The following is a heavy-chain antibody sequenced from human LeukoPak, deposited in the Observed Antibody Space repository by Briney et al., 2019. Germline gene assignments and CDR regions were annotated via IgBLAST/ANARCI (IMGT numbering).Heavy chain of an antibody. V-gene: IGHV1-2*02. CDR3: ARAKKITGTTSVLFDY. Sequence: ASVKVSCKASGYTFTGYYMHWVRQAPGQGLEWMGCINPNSGGTNYAQKFQGRVTMTRDTSISTAYMELSRLRSDDTAVYYCARAKKITGTTSVLFDYWGQGTLVTVSS. CDR1: GYTFTGYY. D-gene: IGHD1-7*01. CDR2: INPNSGGT. J-gene: IGHJ4*02.